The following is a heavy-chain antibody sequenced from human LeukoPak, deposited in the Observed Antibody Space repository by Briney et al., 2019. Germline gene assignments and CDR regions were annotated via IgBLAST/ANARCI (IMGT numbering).Heavy chain of an antibody. V-gene: IGHV4-30-2*01. D-gene: IGHD6-13*01. CDR1: GGSISSGGYY. J-gene: IGHJ5*02. Sequence: NPSETLSLTCTVSGGSISSGGYYWSWIRQPPGKGLEWIGYIYHSGSTYYNPSLKSRVTISVDRSKNQFSLKLSSVTAADTAVYYCARGYSSILYNWFDPWGQGTLVTVSS. CDR2: IYHSGST. CDR3: ARGYSSILYNWFDP.